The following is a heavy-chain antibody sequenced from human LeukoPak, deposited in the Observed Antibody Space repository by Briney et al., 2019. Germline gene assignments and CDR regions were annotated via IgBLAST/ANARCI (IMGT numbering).Heavy chain of an antibody. Sequence: GGSLRLSCAASGFTFSSYAMSWVRQAPGKGLEWVSAISGSGGSTYYADSVKGRFTISRDSSKNTLYPQMNSLRAEDTAVYYCAKMMTTVTTFDYWGQGTLVTVSS. J-gene: IGHJ4*02. V-gene: IGHV3-23*01. CDR3: AKMMTTVTTFDY. CDR1: GFTFSSYA. D-gene: IGHD4-11*01. CDR2: ISGSGGST.